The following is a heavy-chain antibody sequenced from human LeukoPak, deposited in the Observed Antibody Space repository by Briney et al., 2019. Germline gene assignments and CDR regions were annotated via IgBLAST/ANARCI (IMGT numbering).Heavy chain of an antibody. CDR1: GFTFSSYE. CDR2: ITSSGATI. CDR3: SAMLRS. J-gene: IGHJ4*02. D-gene: IGHD5-18*01. V-gene: IGHV3-48*03. Sequence: GGSLRLSCAASGFTFSSYEMNWVRQAPGKGLGWVSYITSSGATIYYADSVKGRFTISRDNAKNSLHLQMTSLRAEDTAVYYCSAMLRSWGQGTLVIVSS.